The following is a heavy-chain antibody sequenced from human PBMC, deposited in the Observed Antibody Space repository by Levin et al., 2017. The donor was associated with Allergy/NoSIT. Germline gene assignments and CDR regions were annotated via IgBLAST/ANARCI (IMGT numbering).Heavy chain of an antibody. CDR1: GFTFEIYG. CDR3: ARGLFDF. V-gene: IGHV3-48*04. D-gene: IGHD5-12*01. Sequence: PGGSLRLSCSVSGFTFEIYGMNWVRQAPGKRLEWVSHISASGSPTYYADPVRGRFTISRDSAKQSLYLQMTSLRVEDTAVYYCARGLFDFWGQGALVTVSS. CDR2: ISASGSPT. J-gene: IGHJ4*02.